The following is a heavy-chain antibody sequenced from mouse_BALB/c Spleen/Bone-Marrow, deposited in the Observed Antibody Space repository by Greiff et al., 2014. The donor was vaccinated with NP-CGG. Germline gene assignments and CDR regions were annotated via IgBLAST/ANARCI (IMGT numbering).Heavy chain of an antibody. CDR1: GYSFTGYT. CDR3: ARGPPLYYDYGSDY. CDR2: INPYNGGT. V-gene: IGHV1-18*01. J-gene: IGHJ2*01. D-gene: IGHD2-4*01. Sequence: EVKLQESGPELVKPGASMKISCKASGYSFTGYTMNWVKQSHGKNLEWIGLINPYNGGTRYNQKFKGKATLTVDKSSSTAYMELLSLTSEDSAVYYCARGPPLYYDYGSDYWGQGTTLTVSS.